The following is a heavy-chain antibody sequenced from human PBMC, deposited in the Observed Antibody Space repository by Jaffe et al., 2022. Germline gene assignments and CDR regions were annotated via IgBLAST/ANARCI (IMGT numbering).Heavy chain of an antibody. V-gene: IGHV3-49*04. Sequence: EVQLVESGGGLVQPGRSLRLSCTASGFTFGDYAMSWVRQAPGKGLEWVGFIRSKAYGGTTEYAASVKGRFTISRDDSKSIAYLQMNSLKTEDTAVYYCTRDREGRLWFGECYFYWGQGTLVTVSS. J-gene: IGHJ4*02. CDR2: IRSKAYGGTT. CDR3: TRDREGRLWFGECYFY. D-gene: IGHD3-10*01. CDR1: GFTFGDYA.